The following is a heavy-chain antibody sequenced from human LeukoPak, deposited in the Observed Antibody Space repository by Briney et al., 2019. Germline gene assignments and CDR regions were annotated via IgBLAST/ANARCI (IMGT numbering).Heavy chain of an antibody. CDR3: ARDSRAAAFLDY. CDR2: ISSSSSYI. CDR1: GFTFSSYS. J-gene: IGHJ4*02. V-gene: IGHV3-21*01. Sequence: GGSLRLSCAASGFTFSSYSMNWVRQAPGKGLEWVSSISSSSSYIYYADSVKGRFTISRDNAKNSLYLQMNSLRAGDTAVYYCARDSRAAAFLDYWGQGTLVTVSS. D-gene: IGHD2-2*01.